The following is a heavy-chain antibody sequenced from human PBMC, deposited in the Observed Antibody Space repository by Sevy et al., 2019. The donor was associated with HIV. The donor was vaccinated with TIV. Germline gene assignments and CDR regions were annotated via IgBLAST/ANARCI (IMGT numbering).Heavy chain of an antibody. V-gene: IGHV3-30*02. CDR1: GFTFSSYG. D-gene: IGHD2-2*01. J-gene: IGHJ6*02. CDR2: IRYDGSNK. Sequence: GSLRLFCAASGFTFSSYGMHWVRQAPGKGLEWVAFIRYDGSNKYYADSVKGRFTISRDNSKNTLYLQMNSLRAEDTAVYYCAKDRVPAAIHYYYGMDVWGQGTTVTVSS. CDR3: AKDRVPAAIHYYYGMDV.